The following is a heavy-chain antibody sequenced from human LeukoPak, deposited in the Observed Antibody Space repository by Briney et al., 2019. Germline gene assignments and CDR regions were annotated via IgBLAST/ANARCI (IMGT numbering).Heavy chain of an antibody. Sequence: SETLSLTCTVSGGSISSSSYYWGWIRQPPGKGLEWIGSIYYSGSTYYNPSLKSRVTISVDTSKNQFSLKLSSVTAADTAVYYCARVMGTPAFDYWGQGTLVTVSS. CDR3: ARVMGTPAFDY. J-gene: IGHJ4*02. CDR2: IYYSGST. V-gene: IGHV4-39*07. CDR1: GGSISSSSYY. D-gene: IGHD1-1*01.